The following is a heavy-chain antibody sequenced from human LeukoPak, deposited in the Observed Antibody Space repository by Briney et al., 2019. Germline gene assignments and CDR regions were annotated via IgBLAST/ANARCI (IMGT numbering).Heavy chain of an antibody. Sequence: ASVKVSCKVSGYTLTELSMHWVRQAPGKGLEWMGDFDPEDGETIYAQKFQGRVTMTEDTSTDTAYMELSSLRSEDTAVYYCATAIYGDYASFDYWGQGTLVTVSS. J-gene: IGHJ4*02. CDR3: ATAIYGDYASFDY. CDR1: GYTLTELS. CDR2: FDPEDGET. D-gene: IGHD4-17*01. V-gene: IGHV1-24*01.